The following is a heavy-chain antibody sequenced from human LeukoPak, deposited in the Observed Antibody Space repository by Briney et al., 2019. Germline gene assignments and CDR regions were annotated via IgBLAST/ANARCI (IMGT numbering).Heavy chain of an antibody. D-gene: IGHD3-22*01. CDR2: ISAYNGNT. V-gene: IGHV1-18*01. CDR1: GYTFTSYG. Sequence: ASVKVPCKASGYTFTSYGISWVRQAPGQGLEWMGWISAYNGNTNYAQKLQGRVTMTTDTSTSTAYMELRSLRSDDTAVYYCARDQSYYDSSGYYYLSAFDIWGQGTMVTVSS. J-gene: IGHJ3*02. CDR3: ARDQSYYDSSGYYYLSAFDI.